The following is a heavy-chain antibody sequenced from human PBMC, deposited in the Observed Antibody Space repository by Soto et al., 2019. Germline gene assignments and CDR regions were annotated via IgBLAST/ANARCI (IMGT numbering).Heavy chain of an antibody. J-gene: IGHJ6*02. CDR3: ARDQGITGTGGMDV. V-gene: IGHV3-33*01. CDR1: GFTFSSYG. Sequence: QVQLVESGGGVVQPGRSLRLSCAASGFTFSSYGMHWVRQAPGKGLEWVAVIWYDGSNKYYADSVKGRFTISRDNSRNTLYLQMNSLSAEDTAVYYWARDQGITGTGGMDVWGQVTTVTVSS. CDR2: IWYDGSNK. D-gene: IGHD1-20*01.